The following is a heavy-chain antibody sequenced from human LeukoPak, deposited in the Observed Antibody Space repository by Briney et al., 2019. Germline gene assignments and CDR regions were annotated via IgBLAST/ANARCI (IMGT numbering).Heavy chain of an antibody. CDR3: VAMLRGVGH. CDR2: SRHKGNNYAT. Sequence: GRSLRLSCAASGFTFSDHFMDWVRQAPGKGLEWVGRSRHKGNNYATQYAASVKDRFTVSRDDSKNSLHLQMNSLKTEDTAVYFCVAMLRGVGHWGQGTLVTVSS. D-gene: IGHD3-10*01. J-gene: IGHJ4*02. V-gene: IGHV3-72*01. CDR1: GFTFSDHF.